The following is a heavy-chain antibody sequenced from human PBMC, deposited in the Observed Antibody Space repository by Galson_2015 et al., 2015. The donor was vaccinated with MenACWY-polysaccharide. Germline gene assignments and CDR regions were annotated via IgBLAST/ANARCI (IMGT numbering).Heavy chain of an antibody. J-gene: IGHJ2*01. CDR3: ASGYCSSTSCYRAFWYFDL. CDR2: INSDGSST. D-gene: IGHD2-2*02. V-gene: IGHV3-74*01. Sequence: SLRLSCAASGFTFSSYWMHWVRQAPGKGLVWVSRINSDGSSTSYADSVKGRFTISRDNAKNTLYLQMNSLRAEDTAVYYCASGYCSSTSCYRAFWYFDLWGRGTLVTVSS. CDR1: GFTFSSYW.